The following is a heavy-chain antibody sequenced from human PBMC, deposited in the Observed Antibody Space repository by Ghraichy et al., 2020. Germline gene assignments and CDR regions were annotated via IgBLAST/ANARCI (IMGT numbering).Heavy chain of an antibody. Sequence: SETLSLTCAVYGGSFSGYYWSWIRQPPGKGLEWIGEINHSGSTNYNPSLKSRVTISVDTSKNQFSLKLSSVTAADTAVYYCARGRYWSRPHYYFDYWGQGTLVTVSS. CDR3: ARGRYWSRPHYYFDY. D-gene: IGHD2-15*01. J-gene: IGHJ4*02. CDR1: GGSFSGYY. CDR2: INHSGST. V-gene: IGHV4-34*01.